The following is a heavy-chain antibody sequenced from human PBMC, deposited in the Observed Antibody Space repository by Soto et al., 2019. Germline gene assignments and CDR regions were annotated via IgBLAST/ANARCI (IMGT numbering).Heavy chain of an antibody. CDR1: GFTFSSYS. D-gene: IGHD3-16*01. CDR3: ARNEGGPPHAYYYYGMDV. Sequence: GGSLRLSCAASGFTFSSYSMNSVRQAPGKGLEWVSSISSSSSYIYYADSVKGRFTISRDNAKNSLYLQMNSLRAEDAAVYYCARNEGGPPHAYYYYGMDVWGQGTTVTVSS. J-gene: IGHJ6*02. CDR2: ISSSSSYI. V-gene: IGHV3-21*01.